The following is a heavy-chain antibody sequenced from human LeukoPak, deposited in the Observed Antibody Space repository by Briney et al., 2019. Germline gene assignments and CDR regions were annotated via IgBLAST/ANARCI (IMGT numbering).Heavy chain of an antibody. CDR2: IYHSEST. Sequence: SETLSLTCTVSGYSISSGYYWGWIRQPPGKGLEWIGNIYHSESTYYNPSLKSRVTISVDTSKNQFSLKLSSVTAADTAVYYCARVTIFGVVHLWGQGTLVTVSS. CDR3: ARVTIFGVVHL. V-gene: IGHV4-38-2*02. D-gene: IGHD3-3*01. J-gene: IGHJ4*02. CDR1: GYSISSGYY.